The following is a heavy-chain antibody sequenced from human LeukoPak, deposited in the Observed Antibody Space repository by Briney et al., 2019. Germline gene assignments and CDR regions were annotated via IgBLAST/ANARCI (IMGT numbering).Heavy chain of an antibody. V-gene: IGHV3-48*03. CDR3: ARDIVNGPFFISLDS. CDR2: MSSSGLTE. Sequence: PGVSLRLFCAASGFTLRSYQMNWVRQAPGKGLEWVSHMSSSGLTEYYADSVRRRFTMSRDNAKNSLHLQMNSLRTEDTAVYYCARDIVNGPFFISLDSWGEGTLVSVS. D-gene: IGHD2-21*01. J-gene: IGHJ4*02. CDR1: GFTLRSYQ.